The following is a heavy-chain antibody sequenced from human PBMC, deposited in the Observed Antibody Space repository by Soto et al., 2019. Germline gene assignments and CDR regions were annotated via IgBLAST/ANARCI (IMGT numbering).Heavy chain of an antibody. J-gene: IGHJ6*02. CDR3: ARGGRRGNYDFWSGANYYYYGMDV. CDR1: GFIFNTYD. V-gene: IGHV3-48*02. Sequence: GGSLRLSCAASGFIFNTYDMNWVRQAPGKGLEWVSYIGSSSSSMYYADSVKGRFTISRDNAKNSLYLQMNSLRDEDTAVYYCARGGRRGNYDFWSGANYYYYGMDVWGQGTTVTVSS. CDR2: IGSSSSSM. D-gene: IGHD3-3*01.